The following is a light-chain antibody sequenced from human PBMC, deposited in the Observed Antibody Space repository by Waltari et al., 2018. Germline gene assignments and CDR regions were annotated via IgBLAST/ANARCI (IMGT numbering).Light chain of an antibody. CDR2: RNN. CDR3: AAWDDSLSGPRV. J-gene: IGLJ3*02. V-gene: IGLV1-47*01. Sequence: QSVLTQPPSASGTPGQRVPIPSSGSSSTTGSNYVYWYQQPPGTAPKPLLYRNNQRPSGVPARFSGSKSGTSASLAISGLRSEDEADYYCAAWDDSLSGPRVFGGGTKLTVL. CDR1: SSTTGSNY.